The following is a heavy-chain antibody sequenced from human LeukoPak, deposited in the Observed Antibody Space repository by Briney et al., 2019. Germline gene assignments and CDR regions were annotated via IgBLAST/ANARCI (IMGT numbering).Heavy chain of an antibody. D-gene: IGHD6-13*01. J-gene: IGHJ6*03. V-gene: IGHV3-30*02. CDR1: GFTFSSYA. CDR2: IRYDGSNK. Sequence: GGSLRLSCAASGFTFSSYAMHWVRQAPGKGLEWVAFIRYDGSNKYYADSVKGRFTISRDNSKNTLYLQMNSLRAEDTAVHYCAKVAGTLLNYYYYYMDVWGKGTTVTISS. CDR3: AKVAGTLLNYYYYYMDV.